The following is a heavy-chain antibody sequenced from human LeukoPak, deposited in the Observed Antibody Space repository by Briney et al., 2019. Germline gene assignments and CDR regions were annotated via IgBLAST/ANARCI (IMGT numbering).Heavy chain of an antibody. CDR1: GGSISSHY. CDR2: IYYSGST. D-gene: IGHD6-13*01. CDR3: ARIAAGTADY. J-gene: IGHJ4*02. V-gene: IGHV4-59*08. Sequence: PSQTLSLTCTVSGGSISSHYWSWIRQPPGKGLEWIGYIYYSGSTNYNPSLKSRVAISVDTSKNQFSLKLSSVTAADTAVYYCARIAAGTADYWGQGTLVTVSS.